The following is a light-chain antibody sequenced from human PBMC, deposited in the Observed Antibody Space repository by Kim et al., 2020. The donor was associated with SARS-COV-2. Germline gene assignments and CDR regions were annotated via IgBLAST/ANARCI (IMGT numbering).Light chain of an antibody. CDR3: QQYNKYPIT. V-gene: IGKV1D-13*01. CDR2: DVS. CDR1: QAIGIC. Sequence: ASVGDRVTITCRTSQAIGICLAWYRQKPGRAPSLLIYDVSSLESGVPTRFSGSTSGSDFTLSITSLQPEDSATYYCQQYNKYPITFGRGTRLEIK. J-gene: IGKJ5*01.